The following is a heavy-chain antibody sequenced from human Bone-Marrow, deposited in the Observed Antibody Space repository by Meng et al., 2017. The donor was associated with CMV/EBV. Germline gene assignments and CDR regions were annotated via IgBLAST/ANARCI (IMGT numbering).Heavy chain of an antibody. J-gene: IGHJ4*02. CDR2: VDNSGNT. V-gene: IGHV4-59*01. Sequence: SETLSLTCTVSGGSISSYFWSWIRQPPGKGLEWLGYVDNSGNTNYNPSLKSRVTISVDTSKNQFSLKLSSVTAADTAVYYCARGSWIQGWGYFDYWGQGKLVTVSS. D-gene: IGHD5-18*01. CDR1: GGSISSYF. CDR3: ARGSWIQGWGYFDY.